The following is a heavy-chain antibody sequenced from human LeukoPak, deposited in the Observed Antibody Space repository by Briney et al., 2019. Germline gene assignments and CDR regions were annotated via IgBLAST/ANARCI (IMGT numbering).Heavy chain of an antibody. CDR1: GGTFSSYA. Sequence: ASVKVSCKASGGTFSSYAISWVRQAPGQGLEWMGGIIPIFGTANYAQKFQGRVTITADESTSTAYMELSSLRSEDTAVYYCARGATTFGVVMLDYWGQGTLVTVSS. D-gene: IGHD3-3*01. J-gene: IGHJ4*02. CDR2: IIPIFGTA. CDR3: ARGATTFGVVMLDY. V-gene: IGHV1-69*01.